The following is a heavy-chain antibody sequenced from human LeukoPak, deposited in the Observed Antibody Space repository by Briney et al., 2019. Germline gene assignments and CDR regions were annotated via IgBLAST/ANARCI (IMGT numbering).Heavy chain of an antibody. Sequence: SVKVSCKASGGTFSSYAISWVRQAPGQGLEWMGGIIPIFGTANYAQKFQGRVTITADEPTSTAYMELSSLRSEDTAVYYCATLVPAARWFDPWGQGTLVTVSS. CDR3: ATLVPAARWFDP. CDR2: IIPIFGTA. V-gene: IGHV1-69*01. D-gene: IGHD2-2*01. J-gene: IGHJ5*02. CDR1: GGTFSSYA.